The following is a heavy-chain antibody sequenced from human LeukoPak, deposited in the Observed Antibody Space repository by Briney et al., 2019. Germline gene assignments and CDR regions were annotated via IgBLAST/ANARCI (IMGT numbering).Heavy chain of an antibody. CDR3: AKRMGPSIAATDLDY. Sequence: GGSLRLSCAASGFAFSTFGMEWVRQAPGKGLEWVAVISYDGSNKYYADSVKGRFTVSRDNSKNTLYLQMNSLRVEDTAVYYCAKRMGPSIAATDLDYWGQGTLVTVFS. V-gene: IGHV3-30*18. J-gene: IGHJ4*02. CDR2: ISYDGSNK. D-gene: IGHD6-13*01. CDR1: GFAFSTFG.